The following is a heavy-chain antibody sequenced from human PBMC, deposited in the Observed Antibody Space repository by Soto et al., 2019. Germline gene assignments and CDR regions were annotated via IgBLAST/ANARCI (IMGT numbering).Heavy chain of an antibody. V-gene: IGHV4-59*01. CDR2: IYYSGST. Sequence: SETLSLTGTVSGGSISSYYWSWIRQPPGKGLEWIGYIYYSGSTNYNPSLKSRVTISVDTSKNQFSLKLSSVTAADTAVYYCARAYTPYGSGSYGPNWFDPWGQGTLVTVSS. CDR3: ARAYTPYGSGSYGPNWFDP. CDR1: GGSISSYY. D-gene: IGHD3-10*01. J-gene: IGHJ5*02.